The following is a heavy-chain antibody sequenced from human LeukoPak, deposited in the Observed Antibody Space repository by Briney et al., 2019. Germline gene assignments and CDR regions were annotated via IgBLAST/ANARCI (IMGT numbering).Heavy chain of an antibody. CDR1: GGSISSSSYY. D-gene: IGHD3-22*01. V-gene: IGHV4-39*01. CDR2: IYYSRST. CDR3: ARGVTMIVVVIHDWYFDL. J-gene: IGHJ2*01. Sequence: SETLSLTCTVSGGSISSSSYYWGWIRQPPGKGLEWLGSIYYSRSTYYNPSLKSRVTISADTSKNQSSLKLSSLTAADTAVYYCARGVTMIVVVIHDWYFDLWGRGTLVTVSS.